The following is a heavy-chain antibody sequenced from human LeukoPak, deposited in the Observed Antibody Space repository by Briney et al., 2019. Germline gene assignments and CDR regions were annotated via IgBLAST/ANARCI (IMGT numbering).Heavy chain of an antibody. V-gene: IGHV1-18*01. CDR3: ARDLPGITIFGVVSPIFDY. Sequence: ASVKVSCKASGYTFTSYGISWVRQAPGQGLEWMGWISAYNGNTNYAQKLQGRVTMTTDTTTSTAYMELRSLRSDDTAVYYCARDLPGITIFGVVSPIFDYWGQGTLVTVSS. CDR1: GYTFTSYG. CDR2: ISAYNGNT. D-gene: IGHD3-3*01. J-gene: IGHJ4*02.